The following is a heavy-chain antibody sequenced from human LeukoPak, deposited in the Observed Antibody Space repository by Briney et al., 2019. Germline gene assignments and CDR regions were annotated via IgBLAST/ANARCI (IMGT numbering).Heavy chain of an antibody. CDR3: ARFLYSGHDYLDY. V-gene: IGHV3-7*01. CDR1: GFTFSSYW. J-gene: IGHJ4*02. CDR2: IKQDGSEK. D-gene: IGHD5-12*01. Sequence: GGSLRLSCAASGFTFSSYWMSWVRQAPGKGLEWVANIKQDGSEKYYVDSVKGRFTISRDNARNSLYLQMNSLRAEDTAVYYCARFLYSGHDYLDYWGQGTLVTVSS.